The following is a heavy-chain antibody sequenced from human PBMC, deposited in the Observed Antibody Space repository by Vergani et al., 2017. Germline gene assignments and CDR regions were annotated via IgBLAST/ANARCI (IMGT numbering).Heavy chain of an antibody. D-gene: IGHD4-17*01. Sequence: QVQLVESGGGIVQPGTSLRLSCVASGFTFSSHAIHWVRRAPGKGLEWVAVISTDGTKKFYGDSVKGRFTISRDNSKKTLDLQMNSLRTEDSAVYYCARDSGYGDYSSWGQGTLVTVSS. J-gene: IGHJ5*02. CDR1: GFTFSSHA. V-gene: IGHV3-30*03. CDR2: ISTDGTKK. CDR3: ARDSGYGDYSS.